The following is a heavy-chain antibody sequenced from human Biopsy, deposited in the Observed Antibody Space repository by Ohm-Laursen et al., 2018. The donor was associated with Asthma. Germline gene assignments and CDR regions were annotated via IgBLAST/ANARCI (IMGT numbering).Heavy chain of an antibody. D-gene: IGHD3-3*02. CDR1: GFTFGDYW. J-gene: IGHJ1*01. CDR2: IKHDGSEK. Sequence: SLRLSCAASGFTFGDYWMSWVRQAPGQGLEWVANIKHDGSEKNHVDSLKGRFTISRDNAKNSLYLQMNSLRAEDTAVYYCARTFHFWSPYHAEHYQHWGQGTLVTVSS. V-gene: IGHV3-7*01. CDR3: ARTFHFWSPYHAEHYQH.